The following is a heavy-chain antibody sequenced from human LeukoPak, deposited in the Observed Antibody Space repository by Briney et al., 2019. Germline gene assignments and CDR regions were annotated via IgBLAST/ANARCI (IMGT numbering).Heavy chain of an antibody. J-gene: IGHJ4*02. CDR3: ATGIGRFYFYS. D-gene: IGHD3/OR15-3a*01. Sequence: ASVKVSCKVSGYTFTEFSMHWARQAPGKGLEWMGGFDPEGDNIIYAQKFQGRVTMTEDASTNTAYMELRSLRSEDTAVYLCATGIGRFYFYSWRRGNLVSVFS. V-gene: IGHV1-24*01. CDR1: GYTFTEFS. CDR2: FDPEGDNI.